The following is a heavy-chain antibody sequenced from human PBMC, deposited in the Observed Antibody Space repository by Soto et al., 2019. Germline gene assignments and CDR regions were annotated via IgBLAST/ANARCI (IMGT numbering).Heavy chain of an antibody. J-gene: IGHJ3*02. Sequence: SETLSLTCTVSGGSISSGDYYWSWIRQPPGKGLEWIGYIYYSGSTYYNPSLKSRVTISVDTSKNQFSLKLSSVTAADTAVYYCARGDYGDYIGNDALDIWGQGTMVTVSS. CDR2: IYYSGST. V-gene: IGHV4-30-4*01. D-gene: IGHD4-17*01. CDR3: ARGDYGDYIGNDALDI. CDR1: GGSISSGDYY.